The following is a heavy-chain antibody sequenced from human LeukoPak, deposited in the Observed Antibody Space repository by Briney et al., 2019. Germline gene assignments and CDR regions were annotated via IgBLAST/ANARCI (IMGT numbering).Heavy chain of an antibody. CDR3: ARVDTAMVGSDY. CDR1: GGSFSGYY. Sequence: SETLSLTCAVYGGSFSGYYWSWIRQPPGKGLEWIGYIYYSGSTYYNPSLKSRVTISVDTSKNQFSLKLSSVTAADTAVYYCARVDTAMVGSDYWGQGTLVTVSS. V-gene: IGHV4-34*09. D-gene: IGHD5-18*01. J-gene: IGHJ4*02. CDR2: IYYSGST.